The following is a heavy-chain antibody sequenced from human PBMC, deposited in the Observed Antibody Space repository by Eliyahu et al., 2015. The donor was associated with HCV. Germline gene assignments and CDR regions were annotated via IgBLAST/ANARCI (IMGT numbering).Heavy chain of an antibody. Sequence: QVQLQESGPGLVKPXETLXLXCTVSGGPXSXXXWSWIRPPPGKGLEWVGYIXYSGSTNXNPSLKSRVTMSLDTSKNQVSLKLSSVTAADTAVYYCSSGGGGIAVAGTGGWFDPWGQGTLVTVSS. D-gene: IGHD6-19*01. CDR2: IXYSGST. CDR3: SSGGGGIAVAGTGGWFDP. J-gene: IGHJ5*02. CDR1: GGPXSXXX. V-gene: IGHV4-59*01.